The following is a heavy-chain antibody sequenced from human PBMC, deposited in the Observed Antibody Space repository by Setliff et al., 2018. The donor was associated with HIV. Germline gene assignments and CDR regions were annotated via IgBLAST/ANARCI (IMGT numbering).Heavy chain of an antibody. CDR2: IYYRGST. J-gene: IGHJ4*02. Sequence: SETLSLTCTVSGGSISSSSYYWGWIRQPPGKGLEWIGNIYYRGSTYYNPSLRGRVTISVDTSKNQFSLKLNSVTAADTAVYYCTGDYNSGSNRFDYWGQGTPVTVSS. D-gene: IGHD3-10*01. CDR1: GGSISSSSYY. CDR3: TGDYNSGSNRFDY. V-gene: IGHV4-39*01.